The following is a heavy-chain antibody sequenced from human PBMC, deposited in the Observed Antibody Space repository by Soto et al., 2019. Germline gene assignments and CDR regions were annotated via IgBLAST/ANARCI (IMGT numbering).Heavy chain of an antibody. CDR2: ISGSGGST. CDR3: ARDFVADSRTVFDY. V-gene: IGHV3-11*01. J-gene: IGHJ4*02. Sequence: GKGLEWVSVISGSGGSTYYADSVKGRFTISRDNAQNSLYLQMNSLRAEDTALYFCARDFVADSRTVFDYWGKGTLVPGSS. D-gene: IGHD2-21*02.